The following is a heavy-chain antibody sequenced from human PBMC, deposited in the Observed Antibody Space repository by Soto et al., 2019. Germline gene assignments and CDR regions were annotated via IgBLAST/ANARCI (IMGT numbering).Heavy chain of an antibody. D-gene: IGHD5-12*01. CDR2: IIPIFGTA. CDR1: GGTFSSYA. CDR3: ACAPEMATTHFDY. J-gene: IGHJ4*02. V-gene: IGHV1-69*13. Sequence: WASVKVSCKASGGTFSSYAISWVRQAPGQGLEWMGGIIPIFGTANYAQKFQGRVTITADESTSTAYMELSSLRSEDTAVYYCACAPEMATTHFDYWGQGTLVTVSS.